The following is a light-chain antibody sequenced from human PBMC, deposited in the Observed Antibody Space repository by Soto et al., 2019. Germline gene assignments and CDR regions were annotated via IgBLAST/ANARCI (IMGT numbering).Light chain of an antibody. V-gene: IGKV1-5*03. CDR1: QGISNY. Sequence: DIQMTQSPSSLSASVGDRVTITCRASQGISNYLAWYQQKPGKAPKLLIYMASNLQSGVPSRFGGAGSGTEFTLTISSLQPDDFATYYCQQYNTYSRTFGQGTKVDI. CDR3: QQYNTYSRT. CDR2: MAS. J-gene: IGKJ1*01.